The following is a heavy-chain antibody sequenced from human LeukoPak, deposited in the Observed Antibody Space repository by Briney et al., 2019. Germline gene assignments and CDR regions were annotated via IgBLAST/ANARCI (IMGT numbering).Heavy chain of an antibody. CDR3: ARSGSYGGYYFDY. J-gene: IGHJ4*02. CDR1: GYTFTSYD. CDR2: MNPNSGNT. Sequence: ASVKVSCKASGYTFTSYDINWVRQATGQGLERMGWMNPNSGNTGYAQKFQGRVTITRNTSISTAYMELSSLRSEDTAVYYCARSGSYGGYYFDYWGQGTLVTVSS. D-gene: IGHD1-26*01. V-gene: IGHV1-8*03.